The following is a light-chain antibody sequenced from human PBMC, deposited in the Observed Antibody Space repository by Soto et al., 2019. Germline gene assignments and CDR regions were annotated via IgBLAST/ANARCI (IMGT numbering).Light chain of an antibody. J-gene: IGKJ3*01. V-gene: IGKV1-8*01. Sequence: AIRMTQSPSSLPASTGDRVTITCRASQDISSYVAWYQQKPGKAPNLLIYTASTLQSGVPSRFSGSGSGTGFTLTISSLQSEDFATYYCQQYYSYPFTFGPGTKVDIK. CDR2: TAS. CDR3: QQYYSYPFT. CDR1: QDISSY.